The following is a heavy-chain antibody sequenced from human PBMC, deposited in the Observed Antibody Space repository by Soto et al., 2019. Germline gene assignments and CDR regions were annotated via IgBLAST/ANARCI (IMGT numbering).Heavy chain of an antibody. CDR1: GGSISSSSHY. CDR3: AMSLWFGNTPNWFDP. V-gene: IGHV4-39*01. D-gene: IGHD3-10*01. Sequence: QLQLQESGPGLVKPSETLSLTCTVSGGSISSSSHYWGWIRQPPGKGLEWIASMYYSGHTYYNPSRRSRVTISVDTSKNQFSLKLSSVTAADTAVYYCAMSLWFGNTPNWFDPWGQGTLVTVSS. CDR2: MYYSGHT. J-gene: IGHJ5*02.